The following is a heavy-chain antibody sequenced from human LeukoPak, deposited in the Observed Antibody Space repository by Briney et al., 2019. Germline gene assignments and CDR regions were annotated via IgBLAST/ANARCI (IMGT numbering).Heavy chain of an antibody. CDR3: ARGYCSGGSCHNWFDP. CDR2: IYYSGST. D-gene: IGHD2-15*01. Sequence: SETLSLTCTVSGGSISSSSYYWGWIRQPPGKGLEWFGSIYYSGSTYYNPSPKSRVTISVDTSKNQFSLKLSSVTAADTAVYYCARGYCSGGSCHNWFDPWGQGTLVTVSS. V-gene: IGHV4-39*01. J-gene: IGHJ5*02. CDR1: GGSISSSSYY.